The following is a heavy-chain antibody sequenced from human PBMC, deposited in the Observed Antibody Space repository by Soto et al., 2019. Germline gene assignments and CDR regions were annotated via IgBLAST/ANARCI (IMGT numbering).Heavy chain of an antibody. CDR3: TSQGYSYGFVY. CDR2: IRSKANSYAT. CDR1: GFTFSGSA. V-gene: IGHV3-73*01. J-gene: IGHJ4*02. Sequence: PGGSLRLSCAASGFTFSGSAMHWVRQASGKGLEWVGRIRSKANSYATAYVASVKGRFTISRDDSKNTAYLQMNSLKTEDTAVYYCTSQGYSYGFVYWGQGTLVTVS. D-gene: IGHD5-18*01.